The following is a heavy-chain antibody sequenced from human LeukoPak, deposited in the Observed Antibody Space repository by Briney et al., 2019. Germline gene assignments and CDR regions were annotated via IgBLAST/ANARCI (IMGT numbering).Heavy chain of an antibody. CDR2: MNPNSGNT. V-gene: IGHV1-8*01. D-gene: IGHD3-22*01. Sequence: ASVKVSCKASGYTFTSYDINWVRQATGQGLEWMGWMNPNSGNTGYAQKFQGRVTMTRNTSISTAYRELSSLRSEDTAVYYCARGTTDSSGYYVDYWGQGTLVTVSS. CDR3: ARGTTDSSGYYVDY. J-gene: IGHJ4*02. CDR1: GYTFTSYD.